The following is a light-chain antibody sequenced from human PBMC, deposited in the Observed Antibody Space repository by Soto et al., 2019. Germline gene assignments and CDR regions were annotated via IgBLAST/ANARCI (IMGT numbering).Light chain of an antibody. J-gene: IGKJ1*01. Sequence: IVLTPSPGTPSFSPGGRATLSCRASQSVSTSYLAWYQQKPGQAPRLLIYGASTRATGIPARFSGSGSGTEFTLTMSSLQAEDFAVYYCQQYNKWPRTFGQGTKVDIK. CDR1: QSVSTSY. CDR3: QQYNKWPRT. V-gene: IGKV3-15*01. CDR2: GAS.